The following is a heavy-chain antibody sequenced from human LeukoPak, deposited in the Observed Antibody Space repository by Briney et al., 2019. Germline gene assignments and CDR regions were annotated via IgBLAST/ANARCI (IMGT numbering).Heavy chain of an antibody. J-gene: IGHJ4*02. CDR1: GGSISSGDYY. D-gene: IGHD3-3*01. CDR3: ARRDRGIFGFDY. Sequence: SQTLSLTCTVSGGSISSGDYYWSWIRQPPGKGLEWIGYIYYSGSTYYNPSPKSRVTISVDTSKNQFSLELSSVTAADTAVYYCARRDRGIFGFDYWGQGTLVTVSS. V-gene: IGHV4-30-4*08. CDR2: IYYSGST.